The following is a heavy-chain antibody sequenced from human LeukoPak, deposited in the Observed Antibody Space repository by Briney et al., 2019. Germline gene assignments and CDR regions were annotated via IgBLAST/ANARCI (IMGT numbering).Heavy chain of an antibody. CDR3: ARAVGGNYYGTETDDY. CDR1: GYIFTGYY. J-gene: IGHJ4*02. V-gene: IGHV1-2*02. Sequence: ASVKVSCKASGYIFTGYYMHWVRQAPGQGLEWMGWINPNNGGTKYAQKFQGRVTMTRDTSISTAYMEVSRLRSDDTAVYYCARAVGGNYYGTETDDYWGQGTLVTVSS. D-gene: IGHD3-10*01. CDR2: INPNNGGT.